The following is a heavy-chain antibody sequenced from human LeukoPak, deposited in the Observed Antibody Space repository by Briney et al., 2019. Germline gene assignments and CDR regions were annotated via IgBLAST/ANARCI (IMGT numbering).Heavy chain of an antibody. CDR3: ARFAVHRRLTVAGQFGLDY. Sequence: GASVKASCKASGYIFTSYYIHWVRQAPGQGLAWMGIINPSGGTTNYAQKFQGRVTMTRDTSTSTVYMELSSLTSDDTAVYYCARFAVHRRLTVAGQFGLDYWGQGTLVTVSS. CDR1: GYIFTSYY. D-gene: IGHD6-19*01. CDR2: INPSGGTT. J-gene: IGHJ4*02. V-gene: IGHV1-46*01.